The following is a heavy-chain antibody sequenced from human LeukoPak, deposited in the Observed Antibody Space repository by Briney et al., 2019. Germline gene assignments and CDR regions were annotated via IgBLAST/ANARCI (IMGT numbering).Heavy chain of an antibody. J-gene: IGHJ4*02. CDR2: IKQDGSEK. CDR3: AREKWELQGFDY. V-gene: IGHV3-7*01. CDR1: GFTFSSYS. D-gene: IGHD1-26*01. Sequence: GGSLRLSCAASGFTFSSYSMNWVRQAPGKGLGWVANIKQDGSEKYYVDSVKGRFTISRDNAKNSLYLQMNSLRAEDTAVYYCAREKWELQGFDYWGQGTLVTVSS.